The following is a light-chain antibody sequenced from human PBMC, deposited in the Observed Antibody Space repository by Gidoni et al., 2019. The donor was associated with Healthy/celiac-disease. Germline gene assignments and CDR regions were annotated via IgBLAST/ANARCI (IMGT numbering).Light chain of an antibody. CDR2: KAS. Sequence: DLQMTQSPSTLSASVGDRVTITCRASQSIRSWLAWYQQKPGKAPKLLSYKASSLESGVPSRFSGSGSGTEFTLTISSLQPDDFATYYCQQYNSYPWTFGQGTKVEIK. V-gene: IGKV1-5*03. CDR3: QQYNSYPWT. J-gene: IGKJ1*01. CDR1: QSIRSW.